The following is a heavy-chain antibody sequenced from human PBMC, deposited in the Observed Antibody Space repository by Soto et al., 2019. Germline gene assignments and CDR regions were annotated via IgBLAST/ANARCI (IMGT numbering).Heavy chain of an antibody. CDR2: IYYSGST. CDR1: GGSISSSSYY. Sequence: PSETLSLTCTVSGGSISSSSYYWGWIRQPPGKGLEWIGSIYYSGSTYYNPSLKSRVTISVDTSKNQFSLKLSSVTAADTAVYYCARQEAVAGTCPFDYWGQGTLVTVSS. V-gene: IGHV4-39*01. D-gene: IGHD6-19*01. CDR3: ARQEAVAGTCPFDY. J-gene: IGHJ4*02.